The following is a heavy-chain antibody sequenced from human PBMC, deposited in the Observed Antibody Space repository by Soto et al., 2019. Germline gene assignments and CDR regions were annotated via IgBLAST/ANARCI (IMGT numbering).Heavy chain of an antibody. CDR3: ASLRYNWNHYYFDY. V-gene: IGHV4-39*01. D-gene: IGHD1-20*01. CDR2: IYYSGST. CDR1: GGSISSSSYY. Sequence: SETLSLTCTVSGGSISSSSYYWGWIRQPPGKGLEWIGSIYYSGSTYYNPSLKSRVTIYVDTSKNQFSLKLSSVTAADTAVYYCASLRYNWNHYYFDYWGQGTLVTVSS. J-gene: IGHJ4*02.